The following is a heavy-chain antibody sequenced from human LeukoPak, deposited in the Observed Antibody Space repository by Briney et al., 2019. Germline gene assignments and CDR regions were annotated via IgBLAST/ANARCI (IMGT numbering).Heavy chain of an antibody. V-gene: IGHV3-30*09. J-gene: IGHJ6*02. CDR2: ISYDGDNE. CDR3: ARVRGGRSWYYYGMDV. CDR1: GFTFSNFA. D-gene: IGHD3-16*01. Sequence: GRSLRLSCAASGFTFSNFAMHWVRQAPGKGLEWVAVISYDGDNEYYADSVKGQFAISRDNSKDRLYLQMNSLRPEDTAMYYCARVRGGRSWYYYGMDVWGRGTTVTVSS.